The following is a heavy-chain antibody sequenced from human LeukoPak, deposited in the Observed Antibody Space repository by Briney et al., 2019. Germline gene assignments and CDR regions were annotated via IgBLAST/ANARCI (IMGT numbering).Heavy chain of an antibody. CDR2: INPSGTST. V-gene: IGHV1-46*01. CDR1: GYTFTNYY. Sequence: ASVKVSCKASGYTFTNYYMHWVRQAPGQGLEWMGVINPSGTSTSYAQKFQGRVTMTRDTSTSTVYMELSSLRSEDTAMYYCARDLQEMVTNGGAYWGQGTLVTVSS. J-gene: IGHJ4*02. D-gene: IGHD5-24*01. CDR3: ARDLQEMVTNGGAY.